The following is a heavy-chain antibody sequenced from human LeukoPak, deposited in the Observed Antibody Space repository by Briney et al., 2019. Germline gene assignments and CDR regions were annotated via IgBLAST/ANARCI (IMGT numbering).Heavy chain of an antibody. D-gene: IGHD3-10*01. Sequence: SETLSLTCTVSGYSVSSGYYWGWIRQPPRKGLDWIGGIYHDGTTYYNPSLKSRITISVDTSKNQFSLKLSSVTAADTAVYYCARDYYGSGSYMNWGQGTLVTVSS. CDR2: IYHDGTT. J-gene: IGHJ4*02. V-gene: IGHV4-38-2*02. CDR1: GYSVSSGYY. CDR3: ARDYYGSGSYMN.